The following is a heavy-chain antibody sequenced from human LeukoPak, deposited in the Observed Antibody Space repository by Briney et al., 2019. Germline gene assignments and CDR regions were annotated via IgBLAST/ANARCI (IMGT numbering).Heavy chain of an antibody. Sequence: KTSETLSLTCTVSGVSISPYYWSWIRQTPGKGLEWIGYILYSGTTTNYNPSLKSRVTISVDTSKNQFSLKLSSVTAADTAVYYCARVGDWNDLVYWGQGTLVTVSS. V-gene: IGHV4-59*01. CDR3: ARVGDWNDLVY. CDR2: ILYSGTTT. CDR1: GVSISPYY. D-gene: IGHD1-1*01. J-gene: IGHJ4*02.